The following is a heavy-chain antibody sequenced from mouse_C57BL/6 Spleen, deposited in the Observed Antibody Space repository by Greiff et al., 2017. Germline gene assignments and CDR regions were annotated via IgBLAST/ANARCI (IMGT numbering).Heavy chain of an antibody. Sequence: VKLVESGPGLVAPSQSLSITCTVSGFSLTSYGVHRVRQPPGKGLEWLVVIWSDGSTTYNSALKSRLSISKDNSKSQVFLKMNSLQTDDTAMYYCARHLNYAPWYFGVWGTGTTVTVSS. CDR3: ARHLNYAPWYFGV. CDR2: IWSDGST. V-gene: IGHV2-6-1*01. J-gene: IGHJ1*03. CDR1: GFSLTSYG. D-gene: IGHD1-1*02.